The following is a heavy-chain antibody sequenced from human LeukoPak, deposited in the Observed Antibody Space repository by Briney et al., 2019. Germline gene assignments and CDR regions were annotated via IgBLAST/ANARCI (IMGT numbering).Heavy chain of an antibody. CDR1: GGSISSYY. CDR3: ARDHPGVAFDI. J-gene: IGHJ3*02. CDR2: IYYSGST. Sequence: SETLSLTCTVSGGSISSYYWSWIRQPPGKGLEWIGYIYYSGSTNYNPSLKSRVTISVDTSKTQFSLKLSSVTAADTAVYYCARDHPGVAFDIWGQGTMVTVSS. V-gene: IGHV4-59*01.